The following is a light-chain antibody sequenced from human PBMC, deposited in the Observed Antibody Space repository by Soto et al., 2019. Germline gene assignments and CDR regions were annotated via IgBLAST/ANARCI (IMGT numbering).Light chain of an antibody. CDR3: QQYNNYKLT. CDR2: DAS. CDR1: QRINSW. J-gene: IGKJ4*01. V-gene: IGKV1-5*01. Sequence: EIQMTQSPATLSASVGDRVTITCRASQRINSWLAWYQQKPGKAPKLLIYDASSLESGVPSRFSGSGSGTEFTLTISSLQPDEFATYYCQQYNNYKLTFGGGTKVEI.